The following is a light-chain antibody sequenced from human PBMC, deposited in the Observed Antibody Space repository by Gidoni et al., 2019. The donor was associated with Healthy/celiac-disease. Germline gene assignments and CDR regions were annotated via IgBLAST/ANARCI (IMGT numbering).Light chain of an antibody. J-gene: IGKJ4*01. CDR1: QSVSSN. V-gene: IGKV3-15*01. CDR2: GAS. Sequence: EIVMTQSPATLSVSPGERATLSCSASQSVSSNLAWYQQKPGQAHRLLIYGASTRATGIPARFSGSGSGTEFTLTISSLQSEDFAVYYCQQYNNWPPLTFGGWTKVEIK. CDR3: QQYNNWPPLT.